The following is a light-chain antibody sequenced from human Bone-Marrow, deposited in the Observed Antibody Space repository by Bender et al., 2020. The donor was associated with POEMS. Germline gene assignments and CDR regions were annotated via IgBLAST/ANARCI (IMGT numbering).Light chain of an antibody. Sequence: QSALTQPASVSGSPGQSITISCTGISSGVGSYNLVSWYQHTPGKAPKLMIYEVNKRPSGISNRFSGSKSGNTASLTISGLQAGDEADYHCCSYVAPGTWVFGGGTTLTVL. CDR1: SSGVGSYNL. CDR2: EVN. J-gene: IGLJ3*02. CDR3: CSYVAPGTWV. V-gene: IGLV2-23*02.